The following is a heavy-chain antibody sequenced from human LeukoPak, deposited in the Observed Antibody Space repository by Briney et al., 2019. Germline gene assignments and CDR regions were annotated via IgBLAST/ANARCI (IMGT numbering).Heavy chain of an antibody. CDR2: ISAYNGNT. D-gene: IGHD3-10*01. J-gene: IGHJ6*02. CDR1: GYTFTSYG. V-gene: IGHV1-18*01. CDR3: ARDLNYGSGSYYSMQYIYYYYYVMDV. Sequence: GASVKVSCKASGYTFTSYGISWVRQAPGQGLEWMGWISAYNGNTNYAQKLQGRVTMTTDTSTSTAYMELRSLRSDDTAVYYCARDLNYGSGSYYSMQYIYYYYYVMDVWGQGTTVTVSS.